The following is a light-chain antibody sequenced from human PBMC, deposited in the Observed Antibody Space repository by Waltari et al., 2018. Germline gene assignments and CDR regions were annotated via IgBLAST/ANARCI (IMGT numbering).Light chain of an antibody. CDR1: QSVLYSANNKDC. J-gene: IGKJ4*01. Sequence: DIVMTQSPDSLAVSLGERATINCQSSQSVLYSANNKDCLAWYQQKPGQPAKLLIYWASTREFGVPDRFSGSGSGTDFTLTISSLQAEDVAVYYCQQYYSIPLTFGGGTKVEIK. V-gene: IGKV4-1*01. CDR2: WAS. CDR3: QQYYSIPLT.